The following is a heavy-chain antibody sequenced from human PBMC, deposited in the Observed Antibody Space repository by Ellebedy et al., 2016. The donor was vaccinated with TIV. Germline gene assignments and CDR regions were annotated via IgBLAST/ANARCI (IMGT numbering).Heavy chain of an antibody. CDR1: GVSLSGHY. J-gene: IGHJ4*02. CDR2: INHIGST. CDR3: ASHRGSHYGAYDN. Sequence: MPSETLSLTCGIYGVSLSGHYGSWIPHPPGKGLELIGEINHIGSTNYNPSLKRRVTISVDTSKKQFSLKVNFVTAGDTAVYYCASHRGSHYGAYDNWGQGTLVTVSS. D-gene: IGHD4/OR15-4a*01. V-gene: IGHV4-34*01.